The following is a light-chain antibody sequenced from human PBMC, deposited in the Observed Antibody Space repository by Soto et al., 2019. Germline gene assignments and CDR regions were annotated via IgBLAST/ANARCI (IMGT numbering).Light chain of an antibody. Sequence: QPMLTQPPSASASLGASVTLTCTLSSGYSNYKVDWYQQRPGKGPRFVMRVGTGGIVGSKGDGIPDRFSVLGSGLNRYLTIKNIQEEDESDYHCGADHGSGSNFVSVVFGGGTKLTVL. V-gene: IGLV9-49*01. CDR2: VGTGGIVG. CDR1: SGYSNYK. J-gene: IGLJ2*01. CDR3: GADHGSGSNFVSVV.